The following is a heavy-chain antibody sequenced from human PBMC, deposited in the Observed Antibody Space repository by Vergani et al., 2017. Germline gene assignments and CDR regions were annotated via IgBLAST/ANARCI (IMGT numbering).Heavy chain of an antibody. CDR2: ISPIFGTA. D-gene: IGHD3-16*01. CDR3: ASVVMDHAAFDI. CDR1: GGTFSSYA. Sequence: QVQLVQSGAEVKKPGSSVKVSCKASGGTFSSYAISWVRQAPGQGLEWMGRISPIFGTANYAQKCQGRVTITADESTSTAYMELSSLRSEDTAVYYCASVVMDHAAFDIWGQGTMVTVSS. J-gene: IGHJ3*02. V-gene: IGHV1-69*18.